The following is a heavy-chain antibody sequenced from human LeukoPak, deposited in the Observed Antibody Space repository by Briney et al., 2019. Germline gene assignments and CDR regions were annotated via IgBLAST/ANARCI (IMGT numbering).Heavy chain of an antibody. CDR3: ARGDSKDY. CDR2: ISYDGSNK. V-gene: IGHV3-30*04. CDR1: GFTFSSYA. Sequence: GGSLRLSCAASGFTFSSYAMHWVRQAPGKGLEWVAVISYDGSNKYYADSVKGRFTISRDNSKNTLYLQMNSLRAEDTAVYYCARGDSKDYWGQGTLVTVSS. D-gene: IGHD2-21*02. J-gene: IGHJ4*02.